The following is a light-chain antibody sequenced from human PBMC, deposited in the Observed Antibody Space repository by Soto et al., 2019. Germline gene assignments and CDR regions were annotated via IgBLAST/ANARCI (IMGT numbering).Light chain of an antibody. V-gene: IGLV2-14*01. CDR1: SSDIGYYDY. Sequence: QSALTQPASVSGSPGQSITISCTGTSSDIGYYDYVSWYQQYPGKAPKLIIYEVSNRPSGVSNRFSGSKSANTASLTISGLQAEDAADYHCSSYKTGSTVVFGTGTTLTVL. CDR3: SSYKTGSTVV. J-gene: IGLJ1*01. CDR2: EVS.